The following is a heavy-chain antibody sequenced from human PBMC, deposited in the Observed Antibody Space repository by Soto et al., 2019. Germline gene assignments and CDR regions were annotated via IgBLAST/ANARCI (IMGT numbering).Heavy chain of an antibody. CDR1: GGTFSSYA. Sequence: SVKVSCNASGGTFSSYAISLVRHTPGQGLEWMGGIIPIFGTANYAQKFQGRVTITADESTSTAYMELSSLRSEDTAVYYCARGLIYDSSGQFPFRIDYWGQGTLVTVSS. D-gene: IGHD3-22*01. V-gene: IGHV1-69*01. J-gene: IGHJ4*02. CDR2: IIPIFGTA. CDR3: ARGLIYDSSGQFPFRIDY.